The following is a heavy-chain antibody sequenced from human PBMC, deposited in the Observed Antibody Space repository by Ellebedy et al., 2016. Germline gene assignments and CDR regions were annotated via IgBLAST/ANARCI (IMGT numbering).Heavy chain of an antibody. CDR1: GFSFSDFD. J-gene: IGHJ5*02. CDR3: TGRPPYYYDSSGYHNWFDP. D-gene: IGHD3-22*01. Sequence: GGSLRLXCAASGFSFSDFDMHWVRQASGKGLEWVGRIRIKGNNYATEYGASVKGRFTISRDDSKNTAYLQMNSLRAEDTAVYYCTGRPPYYYDSSGYHNWFDPWGQGTLVTVSS. CDR2: IRIKGNNYAT. V-gene: IGHV3-73*01.